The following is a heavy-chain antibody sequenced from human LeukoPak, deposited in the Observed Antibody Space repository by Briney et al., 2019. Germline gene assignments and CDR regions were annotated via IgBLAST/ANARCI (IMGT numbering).Heavy chain of an antibody. V-gene: IGHV3-53*01. D-gene: IGHD3-22*01. CDR3: ARASYDSSGYRDY. J-gene: IGHJ4*02. Sequence: GGSLRLSCAASGFTVSSNYMSWVRQAPGKGLEWVSVIYSGGSTYYADSVKGRFTISRDNSKNTLYLQMNSLRAEDTAVYYCARASYDSSGYRDYWGQGTLVTVSS. CDR2: IYSGGST. CDR1: GFTVSSNY.